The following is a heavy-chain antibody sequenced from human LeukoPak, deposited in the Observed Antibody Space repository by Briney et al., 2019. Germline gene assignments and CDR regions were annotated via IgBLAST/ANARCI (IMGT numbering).Heavy chain of an antibody. V-gene: IGHV3-48*03. CDR3: ARGWGE. D-gene: IGHD3-10*01. Sequence: GGSLRLSCAASGFTFSSYEMNWVRQGPGKGREWGSYISSSGSTKYYADSAKGRFTISRDNAKKSLYLQMNSLRAEDTAVYYCARGWGEGGQGTLVTVSS. CDR1: GFTFSSYE. CDR2: ISSSGSTK. J-gene: IGHJ4*02.